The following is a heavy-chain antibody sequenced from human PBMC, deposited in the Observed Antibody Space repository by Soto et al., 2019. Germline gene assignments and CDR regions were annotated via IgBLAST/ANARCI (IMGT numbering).Heavy chain of an antibody. Sequence: QVQLQESGPGLVKPSETLSLTCTVSGGSISGGVHSWSWIRQPPGKGLEWIGHIFDSGSTYSNPSLKSRLTISVDTSKNQFSLRLSSVTASDTAVYYCAREIMPLTNDWYFDLWRRGTLLTVSS. CDR1: GGSISGGVHS. D-gene: IGHD2-8*01. J-gene: IGHJ2*01. V-gene: IGHV4-30-4*01. CDR2: IFDSGST. CDR3: AREIMPLTNDWYFDL.